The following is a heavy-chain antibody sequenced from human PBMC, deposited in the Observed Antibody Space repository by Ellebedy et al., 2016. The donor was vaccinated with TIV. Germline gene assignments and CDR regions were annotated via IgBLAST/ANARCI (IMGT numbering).Heavy chain of an antibody. CDR2: ISGNGSII. CDR3: ARIFEANHFDY. Sequence: GESLKISCEGSGFTSINYGMNWVRQAPGKGLEWISYISGNGSIIYYADSVKGRFTISRDHAKNSLYLQLNSLRTEDTAVYYSARIFEANHFDYWGQGTLVTVSS. D-gene: IGHD1-14*01. CDR1: GFTSINYG. J-gene: IGHJ4*02. V-gene: IGHV3-48*01.